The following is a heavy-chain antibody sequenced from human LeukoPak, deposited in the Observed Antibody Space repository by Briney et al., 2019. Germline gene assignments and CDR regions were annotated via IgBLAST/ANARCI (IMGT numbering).Heavy chain of an antibody. Sequence: SETLSLTCTVSGGSISSYYWSWIRQPPGKGLGWIGYIYYSGSTNYNPSLKSRVTISVDTSKNQFSLKLSSVTAADTAVYYCARETVVVVPAAIDLSTFDIWGQGTMVTVSS. J-gene: IGHJ3*02. V-gene: IGHV4-59*12. D-gene: IGHD2-2*01. CDR3: ARETVVVVPAAIDLSTFDI. CDR1: GGSISSYY. CDR2: IYYSGST.